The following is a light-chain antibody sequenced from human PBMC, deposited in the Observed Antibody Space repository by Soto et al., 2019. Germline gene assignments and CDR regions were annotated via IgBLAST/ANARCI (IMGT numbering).Light chain of an antibody. J-gene: IGKJ5*01. V-gene: IGKV3-20*01. CDR3: QHFKTFPIT. CDR2: GAS. Sequence: EIVLTQSPGTLSLSPCDRATLSCRASQSVSIKLAWYQQKPGQAPRLLIYGASSRATGIPDRFSGSGSGTDFTLTISSLQPEDFATYYCQHFKTFPITFGQGTRLEI. CDR1: QSVSIK.